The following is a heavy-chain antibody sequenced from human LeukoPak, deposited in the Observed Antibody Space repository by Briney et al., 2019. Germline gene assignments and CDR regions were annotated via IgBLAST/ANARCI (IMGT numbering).Heavy chain of an antibody. CDR3: VSLGMEGATTNWFDP. J-gene: IGHJ5*02. CDR2: IYHGGST. V-gene: IGHV4-38-2*02. CDR1: GYYISSGYY. D-gene: IGHD1-26*01. Sequence: SETLSLTCTVSGYYISSGYYWGWIRQPPGKGLEWIGSIYHGGSTFYNPSLKSRVTISVDRSKNQFSLKLSSVTAADTAVYYCVSLGMEGATTNWFDPWGQGTLVTLSS.